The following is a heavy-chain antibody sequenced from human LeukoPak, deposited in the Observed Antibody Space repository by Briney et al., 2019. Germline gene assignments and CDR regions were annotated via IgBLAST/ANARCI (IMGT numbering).Heavy chain of an antibody. V-gene: IGHV4-59*01. CDR3: ARYVGEKTAFDI. Sequence: SETLSLTCTVSGGSISSYYWSWIRQPPGRGLEWIGYIYYSGTTNYNPSLKSRVTISVDTSKNQFSLKLSSVTAADTAVYYRARYVGEKTAFDIWGQGTMVTVSS. J-gene: IGHJ3*02. CDR1: GGSISSYY. CDR2: IYYSGTT. D-gene: IGHD3-10*01.